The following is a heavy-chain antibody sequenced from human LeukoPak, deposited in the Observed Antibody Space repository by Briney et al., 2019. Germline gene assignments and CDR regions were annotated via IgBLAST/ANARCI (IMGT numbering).Heavy chain of an antibody. Sequence: GGSLRLSCAASGFTFSNYAMNWVRQAPGKGLEWASAISGSGGDTYYADSVKGRFTMSRDNSKNTLYLQMNSLRAEDTAVYYCASSDSGSYRSPFDIWGQGTMVTVSS. J-gene: IGHJ3*02. CDR2: ISGSGGDT. CDR3: ASSDSGSYRSPFDI. V-gene: IGHV3-23*01. D-gene: IGHD1-26*01. CDR1: GFTFSNYA.